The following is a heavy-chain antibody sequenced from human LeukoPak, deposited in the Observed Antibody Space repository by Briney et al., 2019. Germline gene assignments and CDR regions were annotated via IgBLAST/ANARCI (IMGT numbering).Heavy chain of an antibody. CDR3: ARYSSWFPNDY. Sequence: ASVKVSCKAFGYTFTGYYMHWVRQAPGQGLEWMGWINPNSGGTNYAQKFQGRVTMTRDTSISTAYMELSRLRPDDTAVYYCARYSSWFPNDYWGQGTLVTVSS. J-gene: IGHJ4*02. D-gene: IGHD3-10*01. V-gene: IGHV1-2*02. CDR2: INPNSGGT. CDR1: GYTFTGYY.